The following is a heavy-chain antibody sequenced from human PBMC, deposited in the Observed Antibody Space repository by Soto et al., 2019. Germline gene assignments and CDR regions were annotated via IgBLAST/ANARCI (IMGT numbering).Heavy chain of an antibody. CDR3: ARDETYYYGSGPV. CDR2: IKQDGSEK. J-gene: IGHJ4*02. CDR1: GFTFSTYW. D-gene: IGHD3-10*01. V-gene: IGHV3-7*01. Sequence: GSLRLSCASSGFTFSTYWMSWVRQAPGKGLEWVANIKQDGSEKYYVDSVKGRFTISRDNAKNSLYLQMNSLRAEDTAVYYCARDETYYYGSGPVGGQGALVTVSS.